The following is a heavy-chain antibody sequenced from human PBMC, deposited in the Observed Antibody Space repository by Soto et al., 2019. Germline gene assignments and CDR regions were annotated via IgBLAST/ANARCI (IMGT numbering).Heavy chain of an antibody. CDR3: AKVRLESYYFDY. CDR1: GFTFSSYA. Sequence: GGSLRLSCAASGFTFSSYAMSWVRQAPGKGLEWVSAISGSGGSTYYADSVKGRFTISRDNSKNTLYLQMNSLRAEDTSVYYCAKVRLESYYFDYWGQGTLVTVSS. V-gene: IGHV3-23*01. CDR2: ISGSGGST. J-gene: IGHJ4*02. D-gene: IGHD1-1*01.